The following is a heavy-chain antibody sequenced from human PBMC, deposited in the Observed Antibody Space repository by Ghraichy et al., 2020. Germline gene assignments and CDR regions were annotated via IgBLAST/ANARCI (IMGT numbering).Heavy chain of an antibody. CDR2: ISSASHYI. D-gene: IGHD5-24*01. V-gene: IGHV3-21*01. CDR3: ARVSLNFVEVAIAVDY. Sequence: LSLTCAASGFTYSSYSMNWVRQAPGKGLEWVSSISSASHYIYYADSVKGRFTISRDNAKSSLYLQMNNLRAADTGVYCSARVSLNFVEVAIAVDYWGQGTLV. CDR1: GFTYSSYS. J-gene: IGHJ4*02.